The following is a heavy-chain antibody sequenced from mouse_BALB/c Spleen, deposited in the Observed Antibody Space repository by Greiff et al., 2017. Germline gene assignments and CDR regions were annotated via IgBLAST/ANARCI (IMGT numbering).Heavy chain of an antibody. CDR2: ISTYYGNT. V-gene: IGHV1-67*01. J-gene: IGHJ1*01. CDR3: ARSYYGSSDWYFDV. CDR1: SYTFTDYA. Sequence: QVQLKQSGPELVRPGVSVKISCKGSSYTFTDYAMHWVKQSHAKSLEWIGVISTYYGNTNYNQKFKGKATMTVDKSSSTAYMELARLTSEDSAVYYCARSYYGSSDWYFDVWGAGTTVTVSS. D-gene: IGHD1-1*01.